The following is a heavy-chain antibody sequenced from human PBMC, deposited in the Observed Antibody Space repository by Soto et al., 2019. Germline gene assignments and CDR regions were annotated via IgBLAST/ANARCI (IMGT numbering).Heavy chain of an antibody. D-gene: IGHD2-2*01. CDR2: INPNSGGT. V-gene: IGHV1-2*02. J-gene: IGHJ5*02. Sequence: GTLKVSCKASGDTFTGSYMHWVRQAPSHELEWMGWINPNSGGTNYAQKFQGRVTMTRDTFISTAYMERSRLRSGDTAVHYCARDYVAVPAGIGLNWLDTWGQGTRVTVCS. CDR1: GDTFTGSY. CDR3: ARDYVAVPAGIGLNWLDT.